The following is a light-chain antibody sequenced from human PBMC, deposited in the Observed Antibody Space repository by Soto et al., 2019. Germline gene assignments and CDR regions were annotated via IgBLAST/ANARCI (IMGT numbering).Light chain of an antibody. CDR3: QQYDGWPRT. CDR1: QSVSSK. CDR2: GAS. V-gene: IGKV3-15*01. Sequence: EIVLTQSPGTLSVSPGERATLSCRASQSVSSKLAWYQQKPGQAPRLLIYGASTRATGIPARFSGSGSGTEFTLTISSLQSEDFAVYHCQQYDGWPRTFGQGTKVDIK. J-gene: IGKJ1*01.